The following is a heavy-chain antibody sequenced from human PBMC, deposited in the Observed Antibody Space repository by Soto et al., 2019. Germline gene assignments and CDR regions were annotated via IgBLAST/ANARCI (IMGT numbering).Heavy chain of an antibody. Sequence: SETLSLTCTVSGGSISSYYWSWIRQPPGKGLEWIGYIYYSGSTNYNPSLKSRVTISVDTSKNQFSLKLSSVTAADTAVYYCAREYSSPAGWFDPWGQGTMVTV. V-gene: IGHV4-59*01. CDR2: IYYSGST. CDR1: GGSISSYY. J-gene: IGHJ5*02. D-gene: IGHD6-13*01. CDR3: AREYSSPAGWFDP.